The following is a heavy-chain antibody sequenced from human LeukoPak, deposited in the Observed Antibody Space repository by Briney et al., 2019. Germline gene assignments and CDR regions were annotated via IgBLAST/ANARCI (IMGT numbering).Heavy chain of an antibody. CDR2: ISAYNGNT. CDR3: AKAEAFGVVNPFDY. V-gene: IGHV1-18*01. Sequence: GASVTVSCKASGYTFTSYGISWVRQAPGQGLEWMGWISAYNGNTNYAQTLQGRVTITADESTSTAYMELNSLRAEDTAVYYCAKAEAFGVVNPFDYWGQGTLVTVSS. CDR1: GYTFTSYG. D-gene: IGHD3-3*01. J-gene: IGHJ4*02.